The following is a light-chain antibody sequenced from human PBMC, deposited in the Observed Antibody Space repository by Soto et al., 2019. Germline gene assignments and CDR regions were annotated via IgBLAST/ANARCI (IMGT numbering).Light chain of an antibody. CDR1: QSISSN. V-gene: IGKV3-15*01. Sequence: EIVMTQSPATLSVSPGERATLSCRASQSISSNLAWYQQKPGQAPRLLIYGASTRATGIPARFSGSGSGTEFTLTFSSLQSEDFAVYYCQHYNNLPMYTFGHGTKLEIK. CDR3: QHYNNLPMYT. J-gene: IGKJ2*01. CDR2: GAS.